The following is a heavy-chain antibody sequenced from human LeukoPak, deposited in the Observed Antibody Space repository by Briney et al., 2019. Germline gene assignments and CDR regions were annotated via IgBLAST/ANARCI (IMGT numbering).Heavy chain of an antibody. V-gene: IGHV1-8*01. J-gene: IGHJ5*02. CDR3: ARGPRNDP. D-gene: IGHD1-14*01. Sequence: ASVKVSCKTSGYPFTTYEINWARQAAGQGLEWMGWVHPNSGSTAYAQKFQGRVTMTRDTSISTAYMGLTGLRSDDTAVYFCARGPRNDPWGQGTLVTVSS. CDR2: VHPNSGST. CDR1: GYPFTTYE.